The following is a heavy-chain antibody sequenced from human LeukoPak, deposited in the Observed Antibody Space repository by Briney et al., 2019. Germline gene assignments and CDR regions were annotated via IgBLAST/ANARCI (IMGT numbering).Heavy chain of an antibody. Sequence: QPGGSLRLSCVVSGSTFSSYEMSWVRQAPGKGLEWISHISASGSSTNYADSVKGRFIISRDNAKNSVYLQMNSLRAEDTAVYYCARVGGPRTFDIWGQGTMVTVSS. CDR1: GSTFSSYE. CDR2: ISASGSST. CDR3: ARVGGPRTFDI. D-gene: IGHD3-16*01. J-gene: IGHJ3*02. V-gene: IGHV3-48*03.